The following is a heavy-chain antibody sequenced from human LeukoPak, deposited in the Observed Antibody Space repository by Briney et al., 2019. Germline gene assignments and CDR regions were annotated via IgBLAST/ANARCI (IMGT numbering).Heavy chain of an antibody. V-gene: IGHV1-69*06. CDR3: ATGPTLRRHYYDFFDY. CDR2: IIPVSGTP. D-gene: IGHD3-22*01. J-gene: IGHJ4*02. Sequence: GASVKVSCKASGGTFSRYSISWVRQAPGQGLEWMGRIIPVSGTPDYAQKFQGRVTMTEDTSTDTAYMELSSLRSEDTAVYYCATGPTLRRHYYDFFDYWGQGTLVTVSS. CDR1: GGTFSRYS.